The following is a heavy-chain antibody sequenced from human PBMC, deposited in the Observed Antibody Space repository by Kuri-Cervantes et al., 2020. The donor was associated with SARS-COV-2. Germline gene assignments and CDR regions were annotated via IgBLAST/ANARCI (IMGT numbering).Heavy chain of an antibody. D-gene: IGHD2-2*01. CDR1: GFTFSSYS. Sequence: GGSLRLSCAASGFTFSSYSMNWVRQAPGKWLEWVSSISSSSSYIYYADSVKGRFTISRDNAKNSLYLQMNSLRAEDTAVYYCAREHCSSTSCYGLDYWGQGTLVTVSS. V-gene: IGHV3-21*01. J-gene: IGHJ4*02. CDR3: AREHCSSTSCYGLDY. CDR2: ISSSSSYI.